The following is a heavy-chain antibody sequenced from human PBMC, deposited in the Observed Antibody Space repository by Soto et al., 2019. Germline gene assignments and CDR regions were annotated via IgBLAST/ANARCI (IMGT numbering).Heavy chain of an antibody. CDR3: ARDCSGGSCYLGLDY. V-gene: IGHV1-69*13. CDR2: IIPIFGTA. CDR1: GGTFSSYA. Sequence: SVKVSCKASGGTFSSYAISWVRQAPGQGLEWMGGIIPIFGTANYAQKFQGRVTITADESTSTAYMELSSLRPEDTAVYYCARDCSGGSCYLGLDYWGQGTLVTVSS. J-gene: IGHJ4*02. D-gene: IGHD2-15*01.